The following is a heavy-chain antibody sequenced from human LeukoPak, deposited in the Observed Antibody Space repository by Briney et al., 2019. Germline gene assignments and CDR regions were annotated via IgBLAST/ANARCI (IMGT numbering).Heavy chain of an antibody. CDR3: AKGGRWDYYDSSH. CDR1: GFTFSNYA. D-gene: IGHD3-22*01. J-gene: IGHJ3*01. CDR2: ISGSGGST. Sequence: PGGSLRLSCAVSGFTFSNYAMTWVRQAPGKGLERVSGISGSGGSTYYADSVKGRFTISRDNSKNTLYLQMNSLRAEDTAVYYCAKGGRWDYYDSSHWGQGTMVTVSS. V-gene: IGHV3-23*01.